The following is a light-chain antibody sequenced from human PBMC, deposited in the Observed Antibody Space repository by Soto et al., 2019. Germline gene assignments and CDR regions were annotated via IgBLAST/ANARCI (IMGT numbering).Light chain of an antibody. V-gene: IGKV3-20*01. CDR1: QRLSASD. CDR2: GVS. Sequence: EIVLTQSPGTLSLSPGQRATLSCRASQRLSASDIAWYQQKPGQAPKFLIYGVSSRATGISDRFSGSGSGTDFTLTISRLEPEDFAVYHCQQYGSSPLITFGQGTRLEIK. CDR3: QQYGSSPLIT. J-gene: IGKJ5*01.